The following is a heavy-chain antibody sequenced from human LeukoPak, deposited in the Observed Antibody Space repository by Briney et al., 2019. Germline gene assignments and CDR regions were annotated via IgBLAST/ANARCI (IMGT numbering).Heavy chain of an antibody. CDR3: ARDSLITGTTRGFDY. D-gene: IGHD1-7*01. CDR1: GGTISSGGYY. J-gene: IGHJ4*02. Sequence: SQTLSLTCTVSGGTISSGGYYWSWIRQHPGKGLEWIGYIYYSGSTYYNPSLKSRVTISVDTSKNQFSLKLSSVTAADTAVYYCARDSLITGTTRGFDYWGQGTLVTVSS. CDR2: IYYSGST. V-gene: IGHV4-31*03.